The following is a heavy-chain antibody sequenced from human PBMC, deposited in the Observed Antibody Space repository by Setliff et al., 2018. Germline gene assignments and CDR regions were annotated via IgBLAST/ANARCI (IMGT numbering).Heavy chain of an antibody. CDR3: NREASVDFWSGYPYYYYMDV. Sequence: SVKVSCKASGGTFSRYAISWVRQAPGQGLEWMGGIIPIFGTANYAQKFQGRVTITADKSTSTAYMELSSLRSEDTAVYYCNREASVDFWSGYPYYYYMDVWGKGTTVTVSS. J-gene: IGHJ6*03. CDR1: GGTFSRYA. D-gene: IGHD3-3*01. V-gene: IGHV1-69*06. CDR2: IIPIFGTA.